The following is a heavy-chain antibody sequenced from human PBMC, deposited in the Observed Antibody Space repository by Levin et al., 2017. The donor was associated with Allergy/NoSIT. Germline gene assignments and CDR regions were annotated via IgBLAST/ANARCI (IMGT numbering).Heavy chain of an antibody. Sequence: GESLKISCKGSGYSFTSYWIGWVRQMPGKGLEWMGIIYPGDSDTRYSPSFQGQVTISADKSISTAYLQWSSLKASDTAMYYCARHEFRSSGYYLANFDYWGQGTLVTVSS. CDR2: IYPGDSDT. J-gene: IGHJ4*02. D-gene: IGHD3-22*01. CDR3: ARHEFRSSGYYLANFDY. CDR1: GYSFTSYW. V-gene: IGHV5-51*01.